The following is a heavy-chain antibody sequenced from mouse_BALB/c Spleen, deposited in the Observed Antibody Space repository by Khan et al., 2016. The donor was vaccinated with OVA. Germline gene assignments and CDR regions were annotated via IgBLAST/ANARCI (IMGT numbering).Heavy chain of an antibody. CDR2: INYSGRI. CDR3: ARYNGFYFFDY. D-gene: IGHD1-2*01. CDR1: GDSITSGY. J-gene: IGHJ2*01. Sequence: EVQLQESGPSLVKPSQTLSLTCSVTGDSITSGYWNWIRKFPGNKLEYMGYINYSGRIYYNPSLKSRISITRDTSKNQYYLQLNSVTTEDTATYFCARYNGFYFFDYWGQGTTLTVSS. V-gene: IGHV3-8*02.